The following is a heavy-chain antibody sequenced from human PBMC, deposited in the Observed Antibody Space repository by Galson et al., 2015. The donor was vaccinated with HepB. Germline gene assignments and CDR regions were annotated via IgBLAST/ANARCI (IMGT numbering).Heavy chain of an antibody. Sequence: SLRLSCAVSGFSFSTYDMNWVRQAPGKGLEWVSSTTTTSSHAYYSASVRGRFRISRDNAKNSLYLQMNNLRVEDTAIYYCARSSGHRRTWYAGPTDFDSWGPGTLVTVSS. CDR1: GFSFSTYD. J-gene: IGHJ4*02. V-gene: IGHV3-21*01. CDR3: ARSSGHRRTWYAGPTDFDS. D-gene: IGHD6-13*01. CDR2: TTTTSSHA.